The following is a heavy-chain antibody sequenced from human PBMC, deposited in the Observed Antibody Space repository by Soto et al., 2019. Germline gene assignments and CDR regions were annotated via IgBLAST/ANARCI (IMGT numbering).Heavy chain of an antibody. Sequence: QVQLVQSGAAVKKPGASVKVSCKASGHTFTSHDITWMRQTTGEGLEWMGWMNPNSGHTNSAQKFQGRVTITRDTPINTAKIELTNLRSEGTAIYYCASDTSTTWGQGTLVTVSS. D-gene: IGHD2-2*01. CDR2: MNPNSGHT. CDR3: ASDTSTT. V-gene: IGHV1-8*01. CDR1: GHTFTSHD. J-gene: IGHJ5*02.